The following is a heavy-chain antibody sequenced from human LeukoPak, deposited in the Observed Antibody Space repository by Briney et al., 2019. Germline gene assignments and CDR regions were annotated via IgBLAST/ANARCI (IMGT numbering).Heavy chain of an antibody. CDR3: ARKMKTGDRVGTFDI. Sequence: PGGSLRLSCAASGFTFSSHNMNWVRQAPMKGLEWVSSIGTDGSYIYYADSVRGRFTISRDNAENSLYLQMNSLTAEDTAVYYCARKMKTGDRVGTFDIWGQGTMVTVSS. J-gene: IGHJ3*02. D-gene: IGHD1-1*01. V-gene: IGHV3-21*01. CDR2: IGTDGSYI. CDR1: GFTFSSHN.